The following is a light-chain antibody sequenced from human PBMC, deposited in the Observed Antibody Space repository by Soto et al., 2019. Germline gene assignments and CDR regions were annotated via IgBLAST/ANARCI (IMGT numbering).Light chain of an antibody. Sequence: DIQMTQSPSSLSASVGDRVAITCRASQIIGSSLSWYQQKPGKAPGLLIFAASSLHSGVASRFSGSGSGTDFTLTISSLQLEDFATYYCQQTYSTPVTFGGGTKVEI. CDR2: AAS. CDR1: QIIGSS. J-gene: IGKJ4*01. CDR3: QQTYSTPVT. V-gene: IGKV1-39*01.